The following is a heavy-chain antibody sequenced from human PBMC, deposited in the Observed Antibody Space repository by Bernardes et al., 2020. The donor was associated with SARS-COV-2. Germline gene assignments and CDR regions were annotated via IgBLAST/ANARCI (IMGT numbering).Heavy chain of an antibody. CDR3: ARGFPVYYDFWSGYYSVYHWDY. CDR1: GGSFSGYY. CDR2: INHSGST. Sequence: SETLSLTCAVYGGSFSGYYWSWIRQPPGKGLEWIGEINHSGSTNYNPSLKSRVTISVDTSKNQFSLKLSSVTAADTAVYYCARGFPVYYDFWSGYYSVYHWDYWGQGTLVTVSS. V-gene: IGHV4-34*01. J-gene: IGHJ4*02. D-gene: IGHD3-3*01.